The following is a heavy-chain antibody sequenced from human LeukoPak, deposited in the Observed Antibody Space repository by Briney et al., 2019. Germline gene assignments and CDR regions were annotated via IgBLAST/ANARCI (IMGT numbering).Heavy chain of an antibody. V-gene: IGHV3-23*01. D-gene: IGHD4-11*01. Sequence: YPGGSLRLSCAASGFTFSSYAMSWVRQAPGKGLEWVSAISGSGGSTYYADSVKGRFTISRDNSKNTLYLQMNSLRAEDTAVYYCAKGTLGYSNYSHWGQGTLVTVSS. J-gene: IGHJ4*02. CDR2: ISGSGGST. CDR1: GFTFSSYA. CDR3: AKGTLGYSNYSH.